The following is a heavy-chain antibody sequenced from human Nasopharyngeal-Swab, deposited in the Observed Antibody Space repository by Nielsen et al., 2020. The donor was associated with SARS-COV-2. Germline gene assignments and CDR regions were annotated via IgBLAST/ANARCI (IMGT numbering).Heavy chain of an antibody. CDR3: ASNSRDGYNFDAFDI. Sequence: SVKVSCKASGGTFSSYAISWVRHATGQGLEWMGGIIPIFGTANYAQKFQGRVTITADESTSTAYMELSSLRSEDTAVYYCASNSRDGYNFDAFDIWGQGTMVTVSS. J-gene: IGHJ3*02. CDR2: IIPIFGTA. D-gene: IGHD5-24*01. CDR1: GGTFSSYA. V-gene: IGHV1-69*13.